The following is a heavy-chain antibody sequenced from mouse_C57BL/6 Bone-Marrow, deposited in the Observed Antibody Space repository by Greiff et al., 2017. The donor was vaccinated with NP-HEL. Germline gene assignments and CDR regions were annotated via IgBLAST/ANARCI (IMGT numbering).Heavy chain of an antibody. D-gene: IGHD2-3*01. V-gene: IGHV5-4*01. J-gene: IGHJ1*01. CDR3: AREGGYDGYYGWYFDV. Sequence: EVKLVESGGGLVKPGGSLKLSCAASGFTFSSYAMSWVRQTPEKRLEWVATISDGGSYTYYPDNVKGRITISRDNTKHNLYLQMSQLKSEDTAMYYCAREGGYDGYYGWYFDVWGSGTAVTVSS. CDR1: GFTFSSYA. CDR2: ISDGGSYT.